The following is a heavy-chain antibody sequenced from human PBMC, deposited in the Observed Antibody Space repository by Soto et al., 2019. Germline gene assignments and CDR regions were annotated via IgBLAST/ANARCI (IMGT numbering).Heavy chain of an antibody. CDR3: ARSVEMAIPLGS. CDR1: GGTFSSYT. D-gene: IGHD2-2*02. Sequence: ASVKVSCKASGGTFSSYTISWVRQAPGQGLEWMGRIIPILGIANYAQKFQGRVTITADKSTSTAYMELSSLRSEDTAVYYCARSVEMAIPLGSWGQGTLVTVSS. V-gene: IGHV1-69*02. J-gene: IGHJ5*02. CDR2: IIPILGIA.